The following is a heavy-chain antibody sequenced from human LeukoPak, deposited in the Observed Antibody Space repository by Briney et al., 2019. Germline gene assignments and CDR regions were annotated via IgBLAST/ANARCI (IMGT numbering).Heavy chain of an antibody. V-gene: IGHV3-20*03. Sequence: LEWVSGINWSGVSTGYADSVKGRFTISRDNTKNSLFLQLNSLRAEDTTFYYCAKGKDTLNPYWYFDVWGRGTLVSVSS. CDR3: AKGKDTLNPYWYFDV. CDR2: INWSGVST. D-gene: IGHD5-18*01. J-gene: IGHJ2*01.